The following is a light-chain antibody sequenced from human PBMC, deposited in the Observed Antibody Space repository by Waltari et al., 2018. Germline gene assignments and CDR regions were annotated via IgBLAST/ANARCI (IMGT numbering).Light chain of an antibody. CDR2: EGF. J-gene: IGLJ3*02. CDR3: SLYSTTTDM. Sequence: QSALTQPASVSGSPDQSIPISCTEPSSDVGNYKLLSCYQQHPGKPPKLIIYEGFKRPSGVSDRFSGSQSANTASLTISGLQAEDEADYYCSLYSTTTDMFGGGTKVSVL. V-gene: IGLV2-23*01. CDR1: SSDVGNYKL.